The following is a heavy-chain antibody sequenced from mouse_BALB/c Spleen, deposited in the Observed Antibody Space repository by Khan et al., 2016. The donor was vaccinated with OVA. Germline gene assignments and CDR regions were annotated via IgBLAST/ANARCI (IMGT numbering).Heavy chain of an antibody. J-gene: IGHJ2*01. CDR1: GYTFTDYA. CDR2: ISTYSGNT. V-gene: IGHV1S137*01. Sequence: VQLQESGPELVRPGVSVKISCKGSGYTFTDYAMHWVKQSHAKSLEWIGLISTYSGNTNYKQKCKGKATMTVDKSSSTAYMVPARLTSDDSAIYYCTRPAYDSYYDYWGQGTTLTVSS. CDR3: TRPAYDSYYDY. D-gene: IGHD2-3*01.